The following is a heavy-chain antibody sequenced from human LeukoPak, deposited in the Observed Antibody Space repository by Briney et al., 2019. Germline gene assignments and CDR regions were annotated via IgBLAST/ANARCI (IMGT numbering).Heavy chain of an antibody. V-gene: IGHV1-18*01. J-gene: IGHJ2*01. CDR2: ISAYNGNT. CDR1: GYTFTSYG. Sequence: RASVKVSCKASGYTFTSYGISWVRQAPGQGLEWMGWISAYNGNTNYAQKLQGRVTMTTDTSTSTAYMELRSLRSDDTAVYYCARVWELLRVNWYFDLWGRGTLVTVSS. D-gene: IGHD1-26*01. CDR3: ARVWELLRVNWYFDL.